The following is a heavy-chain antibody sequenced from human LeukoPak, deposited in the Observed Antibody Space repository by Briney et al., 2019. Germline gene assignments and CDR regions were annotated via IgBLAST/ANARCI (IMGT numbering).Heavy chain of an antibody. CDR3: ARRGAVADAFDI. D-gene: IGHD4-23*01. Sequence: GGSLRLSCAASGFTFSSYWMHWVRQAPGKGLVLVSRIKSDGSSTSYADSVKGRFTISRDNAKNTLYLQMNSLRAEDTAVYYCARRGAVADAFDIWGQGTMVTVSS. CDR1: GFTFSSYW. J-gene: IGHJ3*02. V-gene: IGHV3-74*01. CDR2: IKSDGSST.